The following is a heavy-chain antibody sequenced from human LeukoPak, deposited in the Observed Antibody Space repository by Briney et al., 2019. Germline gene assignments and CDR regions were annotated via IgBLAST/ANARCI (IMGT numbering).Heavy chain of an antibody. D-gene: IGHD3-22*01. CDR3: ARGGEGYDSSGYHLRPRYYYYYMDV. CDR1: GVSISSYY. V-gene: IGHV4-59*01. CDR2: IYYSGST. J-gene: IGHJ6*03. Sequence: SETLSLTCAASGVSISSYYGSWIRQPPGKGLEWIGYIYYSGSTNYNPSLKSRVTISVDTSKNQFSLKLSSVTAADTAVYYCARGGEGYDSSGYHLRPRYYYYYMDVWGKGTTVTVSS.